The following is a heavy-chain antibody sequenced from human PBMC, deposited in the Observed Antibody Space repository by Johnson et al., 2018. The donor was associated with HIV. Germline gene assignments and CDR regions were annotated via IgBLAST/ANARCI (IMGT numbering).Heavy chain of an antibody. CDR2: ISYGGSNK. CDR3: ASFITTGAFDI. D-gene: IGHD3-3*01. Sequence: QVQLVESGGGVVQPGRSLRLSCAASGFTFSSHAMHWVRQAPGKGLEWVAVISYGGSNKYYADSVKGRFTISRDNSKNTLYLQMNSLRAEDTAVYYCASFITTGAFDIWGQGTMVTVSS. CDR1: GFTFSSHA. V-gene: IGHV3-30*04. J-gene: IGHJ3*02.